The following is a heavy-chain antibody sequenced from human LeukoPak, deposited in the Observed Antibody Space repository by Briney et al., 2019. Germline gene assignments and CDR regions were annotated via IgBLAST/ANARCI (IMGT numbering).Heavy chain of an antibody. V-gene: IGHV3-49*03. CDR3: TSHYDSSGYFPDS. Sequence: GRSLRLSCTTSGFSFGDYAMSWFRQAPGKGLQWVGFIRSKAYGGTTEYAASVKGRFIISRDDSKSIAYLQMNSLKTEDTAVYYCTSHYDSSGYFPDSWGQGTLVTVSS. CDR2: IRSKAYGGTT. J-gene: IGHJ5*01. D-gene: IGHD3-22*01. CDR1: GFSFGDYA.